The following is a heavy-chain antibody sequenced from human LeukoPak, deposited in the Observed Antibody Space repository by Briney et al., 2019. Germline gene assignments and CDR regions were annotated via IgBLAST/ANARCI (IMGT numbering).Heavy chain of an antibody. CDR3: AKDGTGYYDFWSGYSHDDYFDY. V-gene: IGHV3-30*18. CDR1: GFTFSSYG. J-gene: IGHJ4*02. CDR2: ISYDGSNK. D-gene: IGHD3-3*01. Sequence: TGRSLRLSCAASGFTFSSYGMHWVRQAPGKGLEWVAVISYDGSNKYYADSVKGRFTISRDNSKNTLYLQMNSLRAEDTAVYYCAKDGTGYYDFWSGYSHDDYFDYWGQGTLVTVSS.